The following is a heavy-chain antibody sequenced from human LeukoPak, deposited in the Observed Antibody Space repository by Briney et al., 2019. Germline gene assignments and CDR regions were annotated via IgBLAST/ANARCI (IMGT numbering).Heavy chain of an antibody. CDR3: ARQGSGGRSFDV. Sequence: SETLSLTCTVSGDSVSIYYWTWIRQPPGKGLEWIGYIYNSGNTNYNPSLKSRVTISIDTSRNQVSLRLSSVTAADTAAYYCARQGSGGRSFDVWGQGTMVTVSS. J-gene: IGHJ3*01. V-gene: IGHV4-59*08. CDR1: GDSVSIYY. D-gene: IGHD1-26*01. CDR2: IYNSGNT.